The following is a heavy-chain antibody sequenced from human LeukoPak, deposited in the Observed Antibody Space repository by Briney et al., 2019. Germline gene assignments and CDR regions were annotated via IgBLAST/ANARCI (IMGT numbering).Heavy chain of an antibody. J-gene: IGHJ4*02. CDR3: ARDWDQLLYGFDY. V-gene: IGHV3-21*01. CDR2: ISSSSYI. CDR1: GFTFSSYS. Sequence: GGSLRLSCAASGFTFSSYSMNWVRQAPGKGLEWVSSISSSSYIYYADSVKGRFTISRDNAKNSLYLQMNSLRAEDTAVYYCARDWDQLLYGFDYWGQGTLVTVSS. D-gene: IGHD2-2*02.